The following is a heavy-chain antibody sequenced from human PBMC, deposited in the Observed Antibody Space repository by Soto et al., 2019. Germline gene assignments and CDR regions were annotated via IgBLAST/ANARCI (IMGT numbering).Heavy chain of an antibody. V-gene: IGHV1-69*06. Sequence: QVQLVQSGAEVKKPGSSVKVSCKASGGTFSSYAINWVRQAPGQGLEWMGGIIPIFGTANYAQKFQGRVTITADKSTSTAYMELSSLRSEDTAVYYCARDGFEGTGTIAAHYWGQGTLVTVSS. D-gene: IGHD6-6*01. CDR1: GGTFSSYA. J-gene: IGHJ4*02. CDR2: IIPIFGTA. CDR3: ARDGFEGTGTIAAHY.